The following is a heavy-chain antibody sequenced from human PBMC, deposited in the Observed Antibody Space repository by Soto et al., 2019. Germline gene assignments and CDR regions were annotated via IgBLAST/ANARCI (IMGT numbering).Heavy chain of an antibody. Sequence: PGGSLRLSCAAPGFTFSNYAMSWGRQAPGKGLEWVSAISGSGVSTYYADSVKGRFTISRDNSKNTLYLQMNSLRAEDTAVYYCAMREASCYFCAYYYGMDVWGQGT. D-gene: IGHD2-2*01. J-gene: IGHJ6*02. CDR2: ISGSGVST. CDR3: AMREASCYFCAYYYGMDV. V-gene: IGHV3-23*01. CDR1: GFTFSNYA.